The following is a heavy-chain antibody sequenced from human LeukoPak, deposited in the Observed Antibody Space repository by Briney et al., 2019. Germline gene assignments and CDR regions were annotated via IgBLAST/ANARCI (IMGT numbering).Heavy chain of an antibody. Sequence: GASVKVSCKASGFTLIGHYLHWVRQAPGQGLQWMGWINRKSGDTKYAQNFQGRVTMTRDTSISTSYMELSSLRSDDTAVYYCARALVGADHDAFDIWGQGTMVTVSS. CDR3: ARALVGADHDAFDI. CDR2: INRKSGDT. CDR1: GFTLIGHY. D-gene: IGHD1-26*01. V-gene: IGHV1-2*02. J-gene: IGHJ3*02.